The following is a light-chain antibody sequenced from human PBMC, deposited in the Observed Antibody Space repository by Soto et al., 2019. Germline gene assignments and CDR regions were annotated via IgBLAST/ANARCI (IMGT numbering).Light chain of an antibody. V-gene: IGLV2-14*03. CDR3: SSYTSRATLV. CDR1: SNDVGGYDY. Sequence: QSALTQPASVSGSPGQSITISCTGTSNDVGGYDYVTWYQHHPGIAPKLMIYDVSNRPSGISDRFSASKSGNTASLTISGVQAEDEAHYYCSSYTSRATLVFGGGTKLTVL. CDR2: DVS. J-gene: IGLJ2*01.